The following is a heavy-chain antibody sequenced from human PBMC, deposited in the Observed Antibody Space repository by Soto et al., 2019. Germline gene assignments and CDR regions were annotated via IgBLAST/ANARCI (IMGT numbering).Heavy chain of an antibody. CDR2: IIPVLGMA. CDR3: ARELGGYDYLYYYYYMDV. J-gene: IGHJ6*03. D-gene: IGHD5-12*01. V-gene: IGHV1-69*08. Sequence: QVQLVQSGAEMKKPGSSVKVSCPASGDIFDSLTINWVRQAPGQGLEWMGRIIPVLGMANYAQKFQGRVTIIADKSTSTVYMELISLTSEDTAVYYCARELGGYDYLYYYYYMDVWGEVITVTVSS. CDR1: GDIFDSLT.